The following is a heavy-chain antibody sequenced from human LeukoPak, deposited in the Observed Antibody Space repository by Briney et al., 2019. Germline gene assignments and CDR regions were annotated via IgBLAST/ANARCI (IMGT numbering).Heavy chain of an antibody. D-gene: IGHD6-19*01. CDR2: IYYSGST. J-gene: IGHJ4*02. V-gene: IGHV4-59*01. CDR3: AREGIAVAGTFGYFDY. Sequence: SETLSLTCTVSGGSISSYYWSWIRQPPGKGLEWIGYIYYSGSTNYNPSLKSRATISVDTSKNQFSLKLSSVTAADTAVYYCAREGIAVAGTFGYFDYWGQGTLVTVSS. CDR1: GGSISSYY.